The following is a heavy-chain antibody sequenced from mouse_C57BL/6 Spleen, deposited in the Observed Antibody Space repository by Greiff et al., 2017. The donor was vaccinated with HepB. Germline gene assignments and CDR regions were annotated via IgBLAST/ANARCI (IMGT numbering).Heavy chain of an antibody. Sequence: VQLQQSGTVLARPGASVKMSCKTSGYTFTSYWMHWVKQRPGQGLEWIGAIYPGNSDTSYNQKFKGKAKLTAVTSASTAYMELSSLTNEDSAVFYCTRGANYYGSSPYYFDYWGQGTTLTVSS. CDR2: IYPGNSDT. CDR3: TRGANYYGSSPYYFDY. J-gene: IGHJ2*01. CDR1: GYTFTSYW. V-gene: IGHV1-5*01. D-gene: IGHD1-1*01.